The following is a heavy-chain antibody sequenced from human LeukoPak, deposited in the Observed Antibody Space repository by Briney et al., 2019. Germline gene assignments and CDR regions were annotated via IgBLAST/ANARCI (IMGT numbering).Heavy chain of an antibody. CDR2: FDPEDGET. D-gene: IGHD3-9*01. CDR1: GYTLTELS. J-gene: IGHJ4*02. CDR3: ATFRQTYDILTGYLIGPFDY. V-gene: IGHV1-24*01. Sequence: ASVKVSCKVSGYTLTELSMHWVRQAPGKGLGWMGGFDPEDGETIYAQKFQGRVTMTEDTSTDTAYMELSSLRSEDTAVYYCATFRQTYDILTGYLIGPFDYWGQGTLVTVSS.